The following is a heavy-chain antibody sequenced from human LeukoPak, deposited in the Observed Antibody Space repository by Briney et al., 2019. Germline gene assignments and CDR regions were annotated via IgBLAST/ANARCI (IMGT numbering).Heavy chain of an antibody. CDR1: GYTFTGYY. D-gene: IGHD6-19*01. Sequence: ASVKVSCKASGYTFTGYYMHWVRQAPGQGLEWMGWINPNSGGTNYAQKFQGRVTMTRDTSISTAYMELSRLRSDDTAVYYCAGGPPYSSGWYLSSSSPEWYFDYWGQGTLVTVSS. V-gene: IGHV1-2*02. J-gene: IGHJ4*02. CDR3: AGGPPYSSGWYLSSSSPEWYFDY. CDR2: INPNSGGT.